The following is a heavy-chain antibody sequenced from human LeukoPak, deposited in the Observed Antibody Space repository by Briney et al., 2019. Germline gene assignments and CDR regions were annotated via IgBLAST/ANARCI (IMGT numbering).Heavy chain of an antibody. CDR1: GFTFTSSA. Sequence: TSVKVSCKASGFTFTSSAKQWVRQARGQRLEWIGWIVVGSGNTNYAQKFQERVTITRDMSTSTAYMELSSLRSEDTAVYYCAVSGIAAAGKGEVGFDYWGQGTLVTVSS. V-gene: IGHV1-58*02. CDR3: AVSGIAAAGKGEVGFDY. CDR2: IVVGSGNT. D-gene: IGHD6-13*01. J-gene: IGHJ4*02.